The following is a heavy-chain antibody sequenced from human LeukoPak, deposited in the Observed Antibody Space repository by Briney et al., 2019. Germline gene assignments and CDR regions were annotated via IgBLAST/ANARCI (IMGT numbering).Heavy chain of an antibody. J-gene: IGHJ4*02. D-gene: IGHD4-17*01. Sequence: SVKVSCKPSGGTFSSYSFSWVRQAPGQGLEWMGGIIPMFGTTTFAQNFQGRVSITADKSTTTAYMELSGLRSEDTAVYFCAAVSLAIRLRTSRGAFDYWGQGTLVTVSS. V-gene: IGHV1-69*06. CDR1: GGTFSSYS. CDR3: AAVSLAIRLRTSRGAFDY. CDR2: IIPMFGTT.